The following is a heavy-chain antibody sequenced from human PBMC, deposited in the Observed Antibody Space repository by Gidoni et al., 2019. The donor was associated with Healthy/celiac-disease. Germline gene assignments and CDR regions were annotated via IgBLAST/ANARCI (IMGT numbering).Heavy chain of an antibody. CDR3: TRPAYSYGSHYYMDV. CDR2: IRSKANSYAT. D-gene: IGHD5-18*01. J-gene: IGHJ6*03. V-gene: IGHV3-73*02. CDR1: GFPFSGSA. Sequence: EVQLVESGGGLVQPGGSLKLSCAASGFPFSGSAMHWVRQASGKGLEWVGRIRSKANSYATAYAASVKGRFTISRDDSKNTAYLQMNSLKTEDTAVYYCTRPAYSYGSHYYMDVWGKGTTVTVSS.